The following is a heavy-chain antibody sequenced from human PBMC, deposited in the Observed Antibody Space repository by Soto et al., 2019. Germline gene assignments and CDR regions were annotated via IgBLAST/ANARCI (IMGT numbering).Heavy chain of an antibody. CDR2: IYNSGNT. Sequence: SETLSLTWTVSGGSISSAGNYWNWIRQHPGKGLEWIGYIYNSGNTYYNPSLKSRVTILIDRSENQFSLKLTSVTAADTAVYYCAKGACSSTACYEFDSWGQGTLVTVS. D-gene: IGHD2-2*01. CDR3: AKGACSSTACYEFDS. J-gene: IGHJ5*01. V-gene: IGHV4-31*02. CDR1: GGSISSAGNY.